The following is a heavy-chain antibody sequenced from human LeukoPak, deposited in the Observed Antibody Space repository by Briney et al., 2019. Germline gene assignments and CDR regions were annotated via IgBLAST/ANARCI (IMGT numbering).Heavy chain of an antibody. CDR1: GGSISSYY. J-gene: IGHJ5*02. V-gene: IGHV4-59*01. CDR3: ARVIGTDYNWFDP. Sequence: SETQSLTCTVSGGSISSYYWSWIRQPPGKGLEWIGYISYSGSTNYNPSLKGRVTISVDTSKNQFSLKVNSMTAADTAVYYCARVIGTDYNWFDPWGQGTLVTVSS. CDR2: ISYSGST.